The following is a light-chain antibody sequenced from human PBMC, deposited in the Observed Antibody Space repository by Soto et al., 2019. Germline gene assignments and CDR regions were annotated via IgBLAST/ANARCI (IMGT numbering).Light chain of an antibody. CDR1: QDIGNY. J-gene: IGKJ4*01. CDR2: DAS. Sequence: DTQMTQTPSSLSTVVGGRGTITCQASQDIGNYLTWYQQKPGQAPKLLIYDASNLETGVPSRFSGSGSGTDFTFTISSLQPEDIATYYCQQYDNLPLTSGGGTKVDIK. CDR3: QQYDNLPLT. V-gene: IGKV1-33*01.